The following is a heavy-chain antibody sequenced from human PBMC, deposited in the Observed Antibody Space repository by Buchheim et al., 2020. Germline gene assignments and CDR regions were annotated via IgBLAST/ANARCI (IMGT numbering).Heavy chain of an antibody. J-gene: IGHJ6*02. D-gene: IGHD3-3*01. CDR2: IDPSDSYT. Sequence: EVQLVQSGAEVKKPGESLRISCKGSGYSFTSYWISWVRQMPGKGLEWMGRIDPSDSYTNYSPSFQGHVTISADKSISTAYLQWSSLKASDTAMYYCAKHRIPDFWSGRYGMDVWGQGTT. CDR1: GYSFTSYW. V-gene: IGHV5-10-1*03. CDR3: AKHRIPDFWSGRYGMDV.